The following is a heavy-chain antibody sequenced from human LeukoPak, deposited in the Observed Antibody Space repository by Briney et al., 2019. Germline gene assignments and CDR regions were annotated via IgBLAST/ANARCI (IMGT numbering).Heavy chain of an antibody. D-gene: IGHD3-3*01. CDR2: IYYSGST. CDR1: GGSISSSSYY. CDR3: ARGEDSVLRFLEWSPPGYYYMDV. Sequence: PSETLSLTCAVSGGSISSSSYYWGWIRQPPGTGLEWIVSIYYSGSTYYNPSLKSRVTISVDTSKNQFSLKLSSVTAADTAVYYCARGEDSVLRFLEWSPPGYYYMDVWGKGTTVTVSS. V-gene: IGHV4-39*07. J-gene: IGHJ6*03.